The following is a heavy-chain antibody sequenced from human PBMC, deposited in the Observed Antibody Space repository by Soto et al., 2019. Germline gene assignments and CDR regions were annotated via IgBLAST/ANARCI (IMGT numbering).Heavy chain of an antibody. CDR3: ARGSSCYSSRCLAV. D-gene: IGHD2-15*01. CDR2: TYYSGST. V-gene: IGHV4-31*03. Sequence: PSETLSLTCTVSGGSISSGGYYWSWIRQHPGKGLEWIGYTYYSGSTYYNPSLKSRVTTSVDTSKNQFSLKLSSVTAADTAVYYCARGSSCYSSRCLAVWGQGTTVTVSS. J-gene: IGHJ6*02. CDR1: GGSISSGGYY.